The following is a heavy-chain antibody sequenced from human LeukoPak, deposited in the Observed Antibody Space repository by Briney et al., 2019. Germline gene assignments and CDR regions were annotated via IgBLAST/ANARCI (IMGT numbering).Heavy chain of an antibody. CDR2: IIPSGGST. D-gene: IGHD4-23*01. CDR1: GFTFNTYA. CDR3: AKERWTTTAFDY. V-gene: IGHV3-23*01. J-gene: IGHJ4*02. Sequence: GGSLRLSCAASGFTFNTYAMSWVRQAPGRGLEWVSAIIPSGGSTYYADSAKGWLTISRDNSRSTLFLQMNSLRAEDTAVYYCAKERWTTTAFDYWGQGTLVTVSS.